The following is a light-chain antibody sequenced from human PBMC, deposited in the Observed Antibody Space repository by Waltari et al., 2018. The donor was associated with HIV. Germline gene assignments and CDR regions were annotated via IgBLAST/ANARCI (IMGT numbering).Light chain of an antibody. CDR2: DDV. CDR1: HTGRTR. CDR3: QVWDRGYKEAV. V-gene: IGLV3-21*02. J-gene: IGLJ2*01. Sequence: SYVLTQAPSISVAPGQTATISCGHTGRTRVQRYRQKPGRAPLFVVLDDVDRSSGIPARFSGARSGERATLTTSGVEAGDEADYYCQVWDRGYKEAVFGGGT.